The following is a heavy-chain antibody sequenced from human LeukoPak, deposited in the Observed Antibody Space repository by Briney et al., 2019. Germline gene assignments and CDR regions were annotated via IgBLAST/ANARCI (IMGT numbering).Heavy chain of an antibody. J-gene: IGHJ4*02. D-gene: IGHD4-17*01. V-gene: IGHV5-10-1*01. CDR1: GYTFTTYW. Sequence: GESLKISCKGSGYTFTTYWISLVRQMPGKGLEWMGRIDPSDSYTNYSPSFQGHVTISVDKSISTAFLQWNSLKASDSAMYYCATGASKVTTDFANYWGQGTQVAVSS. CDR2: IDPSDSYT. CDR3: ATGASKVTTDFANY.